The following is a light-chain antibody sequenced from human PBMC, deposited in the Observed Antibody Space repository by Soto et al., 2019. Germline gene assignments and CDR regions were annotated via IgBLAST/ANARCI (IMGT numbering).Light chain of an antibody. CDR3: QTNYSTQLT. Sequence: DILMTQSPYSLAVALGERATVNCKSSRSILSSSNNKNYLAWYQQKPGQPPRLLIYWASTRQSGVPERFSGSGSGTDFTLNIRRLQGEHLAVYSCQTNYSTQLTLAGGTKGDSK. CDR1: RSILSSSNNKNY. V-gene: IGKV4-1*01. J-gene: IGKJ4*01. CDR2: WAS.